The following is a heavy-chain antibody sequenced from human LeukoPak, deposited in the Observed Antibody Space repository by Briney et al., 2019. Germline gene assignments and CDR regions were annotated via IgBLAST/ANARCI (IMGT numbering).Heavy chain of an antibody. Sequence: GGSLRLSCAASGFTFSSYAMTWVRQPPGKGLEGVSSITGNTGNTYYADSVKGRFTISRDNSKNTLYLQMNSLRAEDTAVYHCAKRYSGSSGLYNFDYWGQGTLVTVSS. J-gene: IGHJ4*02. D-gene: IGHD1-26*01. CDR3: AKRYSGSSGLYNFDY. CDR2: ITGNTGNT. CDR1: GFTFSSYA. V-gene: IGHV3-23*01.